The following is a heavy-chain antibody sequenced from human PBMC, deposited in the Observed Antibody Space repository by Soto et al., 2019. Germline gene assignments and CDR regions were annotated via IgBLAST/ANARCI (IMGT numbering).Heavy chain of an antibody. D-gene: IGHD1-26*01. J-gene: IGHJ6*03. CDR3: AKDSQFGFIVMDV. V-gene: IGHV3-23*01. CDR2: ISGSGGST. Sequence: GGSLRLSCAASGFTFSSYAMSWVRQAPGKGLEWVSAISGSGGSTYYADSVKGRFTISRDNSKNTLYLQMNSLRAEDMAVYYCAKDSQFGFIVMDVWGKGTTVTVSS. CDR1: GFTFSSYA.